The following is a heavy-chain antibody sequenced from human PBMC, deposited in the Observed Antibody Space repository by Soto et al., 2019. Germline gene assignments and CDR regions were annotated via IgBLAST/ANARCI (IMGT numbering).Heavy chain of an antibody. CDR1: QIRFISYE. Sequence: SLRLYFAASQIRFISYEMNWVRLAPGKGLEWISYISESGDNMYYADAVKGRFAISRDNAKNSLYLQMNSLRVEDTAVYYCARDQEVHDSRGHKIRAMDVWGQGTTVTVSS. CDR3: ARDQEVHDSRGHKIRAMDV. CDR2: ISESGDNM. J-gene: IGHJ6*02. V-gene: IGHV3-48*03. D-gene: IGHD6-19*01.